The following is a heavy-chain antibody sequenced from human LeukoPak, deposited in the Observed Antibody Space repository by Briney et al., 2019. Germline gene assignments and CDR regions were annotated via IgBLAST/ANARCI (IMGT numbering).Heavy chain of an antibody. D-gene: IGHD6-13*01. Sequence: SQTLSLTCTVSGYSISSGGYYWSWIRQPPGKGLEWIGYIYHYGNTYYNPSLKSRVTISVDRSKNQFSLRLSSVTAADTAVYYCARDTPDGAAAFDPWGQGTLVTVSS. CDR1: GYSISSGGYY. V-gene: IGHV4-30-2*01. CDR2: IYHYGNT. CDR3: ARDTPDGAAAFDP. J-gene: IGHJ5*02.